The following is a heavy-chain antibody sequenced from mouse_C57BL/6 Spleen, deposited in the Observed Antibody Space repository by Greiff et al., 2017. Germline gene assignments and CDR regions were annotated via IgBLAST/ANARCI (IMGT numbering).Heavy chain of an antibody. J-gene: IGHJ2*01. CDR2: INPSDSET. V-gene: IGHV1-52*01. CDR1: GYTFTSYW. Sequence: VQLQQPGAELVRPGSSVKLSCKASGYTFTSYWMHWVKQRPIQGLEWIGNINPSDSETHYNQKFKDKATLTVDKSSSTAYMQLSSLTSEDSAVYYCAREHYSNSDFDYWGQGTTLTVSS. D-gene: IGHD2-5*01. CDR3: AREHYSNSDFDY.